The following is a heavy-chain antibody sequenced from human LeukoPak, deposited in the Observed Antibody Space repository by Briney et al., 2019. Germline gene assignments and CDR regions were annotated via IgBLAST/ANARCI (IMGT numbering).Heavy chain of an antibody. CDR3: ARGCSMDADY. Sequence: GASVKVSCKASGYTFTSYGMSWVREAPGQGLEWMGWISAYNGNTNYEQKLQGRVTMTTDTSTSTAYRELRSLRSDDTAVYYCARGCSMDADYWGQGTLVTVSS. J-gene: IGHJ4*02. CDR2: ISAYNGNT. V-gene: IGHV1-18*01. CDR1: GYTFTSYG. D-gene: IGHD2/OR15-2a*01.